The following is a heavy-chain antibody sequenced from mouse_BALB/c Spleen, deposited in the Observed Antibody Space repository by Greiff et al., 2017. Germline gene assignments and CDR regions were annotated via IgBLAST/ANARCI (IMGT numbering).Heavy chain of an antibody. CDR1: GFTFSSFG. Sequence: EVKLMESGGGLVQPGGSRKLSCAASGFTFSSFGMHWVRQAPEKGLEWVAYISSGSSTIYYADTVKGRFTISRDNPKNTLFLQMTSLRSEDTAMYYCARGTVVDFDYWGQGTTLTVSS. V-gene: IGHV5-17*02. CDR3: ARGTVVDFDY. CDR2: ISSGSSTI. J-gene: IGHJ2*01. D-gene: IGHD1-1*01.